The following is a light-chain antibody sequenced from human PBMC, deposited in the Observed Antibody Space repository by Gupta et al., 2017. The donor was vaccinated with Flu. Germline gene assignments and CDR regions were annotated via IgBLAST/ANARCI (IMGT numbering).Light chain of an antibody. CDR2: EVI. Sequence: TTSDGGSYNYVSWYQHHPGKAPNLMFYEVINRRSGVSNRFSGSKSGNADSLTISGLQAEDAADYYCSSYTSSDSLEFGGGTKLTVL. CDR3: SSYTSSDSLE. CDR1: TSDGGSYNY. J-gene: IGLJ3*02. V-gene: IGLV2-14*01.